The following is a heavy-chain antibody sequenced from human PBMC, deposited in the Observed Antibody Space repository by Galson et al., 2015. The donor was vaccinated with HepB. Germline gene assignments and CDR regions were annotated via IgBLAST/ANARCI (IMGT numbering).Heavy chain of an antibody. Sequence: SLRLSCAASGFTFSSYSMNWVRQAPGKGLEWVSYISSSSSTIYYADSVKGRFTISRDNAKNSLYLQMNSLRDEDTAVYYCARDLSWWGLIRTRLDYWGQGTLVTVSS. D-gene: IGHD2-15*01. CDR1: GFTFSSYS. CDR3: ARDLSWWGLIRTRLDY. CDR2: ISSSSSTI. V-gene: IGHV3-48*02. J-gene: IGHJ4*02.